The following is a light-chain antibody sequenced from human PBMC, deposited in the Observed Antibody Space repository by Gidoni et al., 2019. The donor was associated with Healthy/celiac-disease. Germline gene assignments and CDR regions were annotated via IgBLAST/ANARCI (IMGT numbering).Light chain of an antibody. J-gene: IGKJ3*01. V-gene: IGKV1-NL1*01. Sequence: DIQMTQSPSSLSASVEDRVTITCRASQGISNYLAWYQQKPVKAPKLLLYAASRLESGVTSRFSGSGSGTDYTLTISSLQTEDFATYFCQQYYSNPPVTFGPGTKVEIK. CDR2: AAS. CDR1: QGISNY. CDR3: QQYYSNPPVT.